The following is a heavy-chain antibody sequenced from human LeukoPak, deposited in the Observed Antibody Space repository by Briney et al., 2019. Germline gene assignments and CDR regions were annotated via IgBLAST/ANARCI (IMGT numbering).Heavy chain of an antibody. J-gene: IGHJ5*02. D-gene: IGHD6-13*01. Sequence: GGSLRLSCAASGFTFSSYSMNWVRKAPGKGLEWVSSISSSSSYIYYADSVKGRFTISRDNAKNSLYLQMNSLRAEDTAVYYCARGPYSAATSGVDPWGQGTLVTVSS. CDR3: ARGPYSAATSGVDP. CDR2: ISSSSSYI. CDR1: GFTFSSYS. V-gene: IGHV3-21*01.